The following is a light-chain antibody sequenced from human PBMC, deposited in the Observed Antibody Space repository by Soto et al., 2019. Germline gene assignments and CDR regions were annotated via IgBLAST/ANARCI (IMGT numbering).Light chain of an antibody. CDR3: QQLNSYST. CDR1: HGISSY. CDR2: AAS. Sequence: IQLTQSPSSLSAYVGDRVTITCRASHGISSYLAWYQQKPGKAPKLLIYAASTLQSGVPSRFSGSGSGTDFTLTISSLQPEDFATYYCQQLNSYSTFGQGTRLEIK. V-gene: IGKV1-9*01. J-gene: IGKJ5*01.